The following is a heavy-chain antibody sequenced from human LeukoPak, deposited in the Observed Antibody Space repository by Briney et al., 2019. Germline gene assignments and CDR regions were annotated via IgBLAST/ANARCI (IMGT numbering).Heavy chain of an antibody. D-gene: IGHD3-22*01. CDR3: ARDVYYYDGSDSWGRSLVLLPFDY. CDR2: ISSDGRRV. Sequence: GGSLRLSCAASGFTFSDYWMHWVRHAPGKGLVWVSRISSDGRRVTYADSVKGRFTISRDNAKNTLYLQMNSLRAEDTAVYYCARDVYYYDGSDSWGRSLVLLPFDYWGQGTLVTVSS. CDR1: GFTFSDYW. V-gene: IGHV3-74*01. J-gene: IGHJ4*02.